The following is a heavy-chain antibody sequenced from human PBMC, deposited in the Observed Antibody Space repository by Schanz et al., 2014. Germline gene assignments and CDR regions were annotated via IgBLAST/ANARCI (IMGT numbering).Heavy chain of an antibody. CDR2: LSGSGAGT. D-gene: IGHD1-1*01. CDR1: RFTISRNP. CDR3: MAMGRNTSHYFDH. J-gene: IGHJ4*02. V-gene: IGHV3-23*01. Sequence: EVKLLESGGGVVQPGRSLRLSCTGSRFTISRNPIHWVRQAPGKGLEWVSTLSGSGAGTFYADSVKGRFTIARDNSKNTLFLQMDSLRVEDTAVYYCMAMGRNTSHYFDHWGQGTLVTVSS.